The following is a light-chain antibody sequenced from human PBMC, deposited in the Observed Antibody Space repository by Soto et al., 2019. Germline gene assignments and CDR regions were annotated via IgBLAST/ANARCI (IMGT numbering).Light chain of an antibody. CDR1: QSISRH. V-gene: IGKV1-39*01. CDR3: QQTYNMPRT. J-gene: IGKJ3*01. Sequence: DIQMTQSPSSLSASLGDRVTITCRASQSISRHLNWYQQKPGKAPRLLIYAASSLQSGVPSRFSGSGSGTDFILTITSLQPEDSATYYCQQTYNMPRTFGPRTNVDI. CDR2: AAS.